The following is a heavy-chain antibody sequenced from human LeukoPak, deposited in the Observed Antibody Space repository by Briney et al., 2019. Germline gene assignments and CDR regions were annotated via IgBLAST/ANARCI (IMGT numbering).Heavy chain of an antibody. D-gene: IGHD3-22*01. V-gene: IGHV3-7*01. Sequence: GGSLRLSCAASGFIFSSFCMTWLRQAPGKGLEWVANIKQGGSETHYVYSVEGRFTNSRDNPKNSLNLQMNSLRAEDTAVYYCARDYRHYYDSGDYPLYFDYWGQGTLVTVSS. CDR1: GFIFSSFC. CDR3: ARDYRHYYDSGDYPLYFDY. CDR2: IKQGGSET. J-gene: IGHJ4*02.